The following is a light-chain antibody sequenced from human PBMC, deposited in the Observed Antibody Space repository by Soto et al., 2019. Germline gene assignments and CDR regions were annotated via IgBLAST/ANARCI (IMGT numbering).Light chain of an antibody. CDR3: QQYNSYST. V-gene: IGKV1-5*03. CDR1: QSISSW. CDR2: KAS. J-gene: IGKJ1*01. Sequence: DVQMTQTPSSLSASAGDRVILTCRASQSISSWLAWYQQKPGKAPKLLIYKASSLESGVPSRFSGSGSGTEYTLTISSLQPDDFATYYCQQYNSYSTFGQGTKVDIK.